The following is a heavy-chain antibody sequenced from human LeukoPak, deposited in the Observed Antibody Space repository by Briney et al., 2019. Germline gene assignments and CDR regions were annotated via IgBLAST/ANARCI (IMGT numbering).Heavy chain of an antibody. Sequence: GRSLRLSCAASGFTFSSYGMHWVRQAPGKGLEWVAVIWYDGSNKYYADSVKGRFTISRDNSKNTLYLQMNSLRAEDTAVYYCAKDQEVGATLFDYWGQGTLVTVYS. CDR2: IWYDGSNK. J-gene: IGHJ4*02. CDR1: GFTFSSYG. V-gene: IGHV3-33*06. D-gene: IGHD1-26*01. CDR3: AKDQEVGATLFDY.